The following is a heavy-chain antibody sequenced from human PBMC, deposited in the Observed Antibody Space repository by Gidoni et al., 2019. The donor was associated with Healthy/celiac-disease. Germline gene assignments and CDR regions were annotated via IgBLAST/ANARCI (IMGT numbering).Heavy chain of an antibody. V-gene: IGHV3-66*01. J-gene: IGHJ4*02. Sequence: EVQLVESGGGLVQPGGSLRLSCAASGFTVSSNYMSWVRQAPGKGLEWVSVIYSGGSTYYADSVKGRFTISRDNSKNTLYLQMNSLRAEDTAVYYCAREAEGRDGYTDWGQGTLVTVSS. D-gene: IGHD5-12*01. CDR1: GFTVSSNY. CDR3: AREAEGRDGYTD. CDR2: IYSGGST.